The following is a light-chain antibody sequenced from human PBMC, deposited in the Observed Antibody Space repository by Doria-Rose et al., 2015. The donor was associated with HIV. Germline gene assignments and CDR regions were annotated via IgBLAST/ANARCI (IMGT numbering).Light chain of an antibody. CDR2: DAS. CDR1: QSVSSN. Sequence: PGERATLSCRASQSVSSNLAWYQQKPGQAPRLLIYDASNRATGIPARFSGSGSGTDFTLTISSLEPEDFAVYFCQQRSNWPPIFTFGPGTKVDI. CDR3: QQRSNWPPIFT. V-gene: IGKV3-11*01. J-gene: IGKJ3*01.